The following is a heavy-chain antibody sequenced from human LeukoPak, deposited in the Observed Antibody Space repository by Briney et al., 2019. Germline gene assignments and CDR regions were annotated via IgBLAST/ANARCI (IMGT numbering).Heavy chain of an antibody. CDR2: IIPIFGTA. CDR1: GGTFSSYA. Sequence: SVKVSCKASGGTFSSYAISWVRQAPGQGLEWMGGIIPIFGTANYAQKFQGRVTITRDTSASTAYMELSSLRSEDTAVYYCARDGEVVPLGDHIWFGESFDWFDPWGQGTLVTVSS. D-gene: IGHD3-10*01. V-gene: IGHV1-69*05. J-gene: IGHJ5*02. CDR3: ARDGEVVPLGDHIWFGESFDWFDP.